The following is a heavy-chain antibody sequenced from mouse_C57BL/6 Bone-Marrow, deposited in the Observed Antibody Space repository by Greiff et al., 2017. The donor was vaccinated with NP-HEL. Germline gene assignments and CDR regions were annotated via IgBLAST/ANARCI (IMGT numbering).Heavy chain of an antibody. V-gene: IGHV5-9*01. J-gene: IGHJ2*01. CDR2: ISGVGGNT. CDR1: GFTFSSYT. CDR3: ARRFRYYFDY. Sequence: EVQLVESGGGLVKPGGSLKLSCAASGFTFSSYTMSWVRQTPEKRLEWVATISGVGGNTSYPDSVKGRFTISRDNAKNTLYLQMSSLRSEDTALYYCARRFRYYFDYWGQGTTLTVSS.